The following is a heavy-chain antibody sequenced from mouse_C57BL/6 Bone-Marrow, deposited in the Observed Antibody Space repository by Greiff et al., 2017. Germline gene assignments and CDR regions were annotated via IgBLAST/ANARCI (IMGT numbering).Heavy chain of an antibody. J-gene: IGHJ2*01. CDR1: GYTFTSYW. Sequence: VQLQQPGAELVKPGASVKLSCKASGYTFTSYWLHWVKQRPGQGLEWIGMIHPNSGSTNYNEKFKSKATLTVDKSSSTAYMQLTNLAAECSAVYYYARSVLRDYWGQGTTLTVSS. V-gene: IGHV1-64*01. D-gene: IGHD1-1*01. CDR2: IHPNSGST. CDR3: ARSVLRDY.